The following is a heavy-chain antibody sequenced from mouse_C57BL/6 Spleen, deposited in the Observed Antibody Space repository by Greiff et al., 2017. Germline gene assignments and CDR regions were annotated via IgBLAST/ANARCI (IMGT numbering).Heavy chain of an antibody. CDR3: ARDGYYYAMDY. CDR2: ISDGGSYT. J-gene: IGHJ4*01. V-gene: IGHV5-4*01. Sequence: DVMLVESGGGLVKPGGSLKLSCAASGFTFRSYAMSWVRQTPEKRLEWVATISDGGSYTYYPDNVKGRFTISRDNAKNNLYLQMSHLKSEDTAMYYCARDGYYYAMDYWGQGTSVTVSS. CDR1: GFTFRSYA.